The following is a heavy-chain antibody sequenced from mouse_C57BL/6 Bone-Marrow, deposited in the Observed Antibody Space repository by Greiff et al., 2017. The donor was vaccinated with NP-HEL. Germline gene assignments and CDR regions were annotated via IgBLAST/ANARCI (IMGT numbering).Heavy chain of an antibody. J-gene: IGHJ4*01. CDR1: GFTFSSYA. CDR3: ARAITTVVAYVDYAMDY. CDR2: ISDGGSYT. Sequence: EVKLMESGGGLVKPGGSLKLSCAASGFTFSSYAMSWVRQTPEKRLEWVATISDGGSYTYYPDNVKGRFTISRDNAKNNLYLQMSHLKSEDTAMYYCARAITTVVAYVDYAMDYWGQGTSVTVSS. V-gene: IGHV5-4*03. D-gene: IGHD1-1*01.